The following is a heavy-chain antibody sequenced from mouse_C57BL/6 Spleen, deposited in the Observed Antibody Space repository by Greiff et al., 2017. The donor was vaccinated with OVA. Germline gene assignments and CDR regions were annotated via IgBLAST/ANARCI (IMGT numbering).Heavy chain of an antibody. CDR2: ISSGSSTI. CDR1: GFTFSDYG. V-gene: IGHV5-17*01. CDR3: ARGAPFAY. Sequence: EVKVVESGGGLVKPGGSLKLSCAASGFTFSDYGMHWVRQAPEKGLEWVAYISSGSSTIYYADTVKGRFTISRDNAKNTLFLQMTSLRSEDTAMYYCARGAPFAYWGQGTLVTVSA. J-gene: IGHJ3*01.